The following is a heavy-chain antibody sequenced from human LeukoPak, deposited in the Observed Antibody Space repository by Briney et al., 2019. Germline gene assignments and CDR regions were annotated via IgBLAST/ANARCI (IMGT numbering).Heavy chain of an antibody. CDR1: GGSFSGYY. V-gene: IGHV4-34*01. Sequence: SETLSLTCAVYGGSFSGYYWSWIRQPPGKGLEWIGEINHSGSTNYNPSLKSRVTISVDTSKNQFSLKLSSVTAADTAVYYCARDQIHYYFDYWGQGTLVTVSS. D-gene: IGHD2-2*01. CDR3: ARDQIHYYFDY. CDR2: INHSGST. J-gene: IGHJ4*02.